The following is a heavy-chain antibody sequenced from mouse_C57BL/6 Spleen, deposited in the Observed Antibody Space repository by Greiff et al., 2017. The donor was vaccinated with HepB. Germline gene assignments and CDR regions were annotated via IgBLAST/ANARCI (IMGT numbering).Heavy chain of an antibody. D-gene: IGHD2-4*01. CDR2: IYPGSGST. V-gene: IGHV1-55*01. Sequence: QVQLQQSGAELVKPGATVKMSCKASGYTFTSYWITWVKQRPGQGLEWIGDIYPGSGSTNYNEKFKSKATLTVDTSSSTAYMQLSSLTSEDSAVYYCARGDDYDGAMDYWGQGTSVTVSS. CDR3: ARGDDYDGAMDY. J-gene: IGHJ4*01. CDR1: GYTFTSYW.